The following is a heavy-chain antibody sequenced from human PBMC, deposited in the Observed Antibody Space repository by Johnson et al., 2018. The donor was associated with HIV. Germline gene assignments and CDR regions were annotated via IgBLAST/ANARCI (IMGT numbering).Heavy chain of an antibody. V-gene: IGHV3-66*01. CDR1: GFTVSSSY. Sequence: EVQLVESGGGLVQPGGSLRLSCAASGFTVSSSYMSWVRQAPGKGLEWVSVIYSGGSTYYADSVKGRFTLSRDNSKNTLYLHMISLRVEDTAVYYCAKASLRGYSYVSYAFDIWGQGTMVTVSS. CDR2: IYSGGST. D-gene: IGHD5-18*01. J-gene: IGHJ3*02. CDR3: AKASLRGYSYVSYAFDI.